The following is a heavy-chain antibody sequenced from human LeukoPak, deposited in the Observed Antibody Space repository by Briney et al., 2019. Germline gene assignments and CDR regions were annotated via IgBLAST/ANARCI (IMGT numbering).Heavy chain of an antibody. CDR2: ISYDGSNK. CDR1: GFTFSSYG. J-gene: IGHJ4*02. V-gene: IGHV3-30*03. CDR3: AREEYCSGGSRSTGLDY. Sequence: GGSLRLSCAASGFTFSSYGMQWVGQAPGKGLEWVAVISYDGSNKYYADSVKGRFTISRDNSKNTLYLQMNSLRAEDTAVYYCAREEYCSGGSRSTGLDYWGQGTLVTVSS. D-gene: IGHD2-15*01.